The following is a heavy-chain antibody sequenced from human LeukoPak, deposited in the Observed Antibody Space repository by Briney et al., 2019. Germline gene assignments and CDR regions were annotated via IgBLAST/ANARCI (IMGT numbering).Heavy chain of an antibody. D-gene: IGHD1-20*01. J-gene: IGHJ4*02. CDR2: IYYSGST. Sequence: SETLSLTCTVSGGSISSGGYYWSWIRQHPGKGLEWIGYIYYSGSTHYNPSLKSRVTISVDTSNNQFSLKVSSVTAADTAVYYCARGRITGTLYWGQGTLVTVSS. V-gene: IGHV4-31*03. CDR3: ARGRITGTLY. CDR1: GGSISSGGYY.